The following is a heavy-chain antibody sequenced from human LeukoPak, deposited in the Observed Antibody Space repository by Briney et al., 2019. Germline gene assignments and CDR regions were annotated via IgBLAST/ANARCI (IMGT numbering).Heavy chain of an antibody. J-gene: IGHJ4*02. Sequence: HTGGSLRLSCAASEFTFSRYSMNWVRQAPGKGLEWISYISSSSSTIYYADSVKGRFTISRDNAKNSLYLQMNSLRAEDTAVYYCARARDCSGGSCYGDYWGQGTLVTVSS. CDR2: ISSSSSTI. CDR1: EFTFSRYS. V-gene: IGHV3-48*04. D-gene: IGHD2-15*01. CDR3: ARARDCSGGSCYGDY.